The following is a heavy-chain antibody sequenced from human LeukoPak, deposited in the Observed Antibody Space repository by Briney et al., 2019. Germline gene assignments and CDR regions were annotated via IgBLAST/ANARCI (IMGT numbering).Heavy chain of an antibody. CDR3: ARGGDFEHYYYYMDV. J-gene: IGHJ6*03. D-gene: IGHD3-10*01. Sequence: ASVKVSCKASGYTFTGYDINWVRQATGQGLEWMGWMNSNSGNTGYAQKFQGRVTITRNTSISTAYMELSSLGSEDTAVYYCARGGDFEHYYYYMDVWGKGTTVTVSS. CDR1: GYTFTGYD. CDR2: MNSNSGNT. V-gene: IGHV1-8*03.